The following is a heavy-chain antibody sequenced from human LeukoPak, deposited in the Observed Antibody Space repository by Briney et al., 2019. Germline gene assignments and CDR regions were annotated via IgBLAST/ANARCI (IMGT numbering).Heavy chain of an antibody. D-gene: IGHD3-22*01. V-gene: IGHV3-23*01. J-gene: IGHJ4*02. CDR3: AKRRDYYDSSGYYYVGFDY. Sequence: GGSLRLSCAASGFTFSSYAMRWVRQAPGKGLEWVSAISGSGGSTYYADSVKGRFTISRDNSKNTLYLQMNSLRAEDTAVYYCAKRRDYYDSSGYYYVGFDYWGQGTLVTVSS. CDR2: ISGSGGST. CDR1: GFTFSSYA.